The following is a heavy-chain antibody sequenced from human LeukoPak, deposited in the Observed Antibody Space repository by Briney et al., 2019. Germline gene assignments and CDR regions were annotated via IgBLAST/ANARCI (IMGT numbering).Heavy chain of an antibody. J-gene: IGHJ6*02. Sequence: GGSLRLSCAASGFTFDDYAMHWVRQAPGKGLEWVSGISWNSGSIGYADSVKGRFTISRDNAKNSLYLQMNSLRAEDTALYYCAKDILSSGSFYGMDVWGQGTTVTVYS. CDR1: GFTFDDYA. D-gene: IGHD1-26*01. CDR2: ISWNSGSI. V-gene: IGHV3-9*01. CDR3: AKDILSSGSFYGMDV.